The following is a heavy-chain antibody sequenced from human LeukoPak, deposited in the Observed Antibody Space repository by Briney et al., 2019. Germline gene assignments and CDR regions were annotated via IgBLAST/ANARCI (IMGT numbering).Heavy chain of an antibody. CDR2: ISGSGADT. CDR1: GFTLSSYA. CDR3: AKQLDSGNYYPTGDDY. D-gene: IGHD3-10*01. V-gene: IGHV3-23*01. J-gene: IGHJ4*02. Sequence: GGSLRLSCAASGFTLSSYATSWVRQAPGKGLEWVSAISGSGADTYYADSVKGRFTISRDASKNTLYLQMNSLRDEDTAVYYCAKQLDSGNYYPTGDDYWGPGTLVTVSS.